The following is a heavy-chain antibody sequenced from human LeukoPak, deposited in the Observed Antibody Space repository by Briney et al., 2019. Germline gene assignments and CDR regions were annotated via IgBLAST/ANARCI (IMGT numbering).Heavy chain of an antibody. CDR2: LSGSGANT. J-gene: IGHJ4*02. V-gene: IGHV3-23*01. D-gene: IGHD6-13*01. Sequence: GSLSLSCAASGFTFSSYAMTWVRQAPGKGLEWVSALSGSGANTYYADSVKGRFTISRDNSKNTLYLQMNSLRAEDTAVYFCARRLYSSSWYYSDYWGQGTLVTVSS. CDR3: ARRLYSSSWYYSDY. CDR1: GFTFSSYA.